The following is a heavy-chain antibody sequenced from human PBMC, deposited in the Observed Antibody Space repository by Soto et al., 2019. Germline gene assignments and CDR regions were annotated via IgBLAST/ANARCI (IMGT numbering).Heavy chain of an antibody. CDR3: ALARAYRIVLDEYWFDP. J-gene: IGHJ5*02. Sequence: HGESLKISCKGSGYSFTSYWIGWVRQMPGKGLEWMGIIYPGDSDTRYSPSFQGQVTISADKSISTAYLQWSSLKASDTAMYYCALARAYRIVLDEYWFDPWGQGTLVTVSS. CDR2: IYPGDSDT. CDR1: GYSFTSYW. V-gene: IGHV5-51*01. D-gene: IGHD4-4*01.